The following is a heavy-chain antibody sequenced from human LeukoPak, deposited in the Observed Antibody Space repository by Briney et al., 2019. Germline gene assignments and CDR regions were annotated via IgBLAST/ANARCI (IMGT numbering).Heavy chain of an antibody. Sequence: ASVKVSCKASGYTFTSYDINWVRQATGQGLEWMGWMNPNSGNTGYAQKFQGRVTMTRNTSISTAYMELSSLRSEDTAVYYCAISPGSGYYYPYRTINHYFDYWGQGTLVTVSS. V-gene: IGHV1-8*01. D-gene: IGHD3-22*01. CDR3: AISPGSGYYYPYRTINHYFDY. CDR1: GYTFTSYD. J-gene: IGHJ4*02. CDR2: MNPNSGNT.